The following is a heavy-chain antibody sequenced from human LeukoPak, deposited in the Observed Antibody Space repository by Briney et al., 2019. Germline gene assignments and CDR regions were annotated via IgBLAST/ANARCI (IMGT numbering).Heavy chain of an antibody. V-gene: IGHV5-51*01. D-gene: IGHD2-8*01. Sequence: GGSLKISCKGSGYIFTNYWIAWVRQMPGKGLEWMGIIYPGDSDTRYSPSFQGQVTISADKSISTAYLQWSSLKVSDTAMYYCARLNARLYYFDYWGQGTLVTVSS. CDR3: ARLNARLYYFDY. CDR1: GYIFTNYW. CDR2: IYPGDSDT. J-gene: IGHJ4*02.